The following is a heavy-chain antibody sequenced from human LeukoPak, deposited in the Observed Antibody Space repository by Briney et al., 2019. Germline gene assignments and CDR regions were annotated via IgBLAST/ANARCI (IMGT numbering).Heavy chain of an antibody. V-gene: IGHV7-4-1*02. Sequence: ASVKVSCKASGYTFTTYAMNWVRQAPGQGLEWMGWINTNTGNPTYAQGFTGRFVFSLDTSVSTAYLQISSLKAEDTAVYYCARNGWNSSGWHYYYYYMDVWGKGTTVTVSS. CDR1: GYTFTTYA. CDR2: INTNTGNP. J-gene: IGHJ6*03. D-gene: IGHD6-19*01. CDR3: ARNGWNSSGWHYYYYYMDV.